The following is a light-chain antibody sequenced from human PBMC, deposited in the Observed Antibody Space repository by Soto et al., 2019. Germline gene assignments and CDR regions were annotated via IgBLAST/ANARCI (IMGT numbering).Light chain of an antibody. CDR2: KVS. CDR1: QSLVDSDGNTY. J-gene: IGKJ1*01. V-gene: IGKV2-30*01. CDR3: MQGTNWRT. Sequence: VMSQAPLSLPVTLGQPASISCRSSQSLVDSDGNTYLNWFQQRPGQSPRRLIYKVSNRDSGVPDRFSGSGSGTDFTLTISRVEAEDVGVYYCMQGTNWRTFGQGTKVDIK.